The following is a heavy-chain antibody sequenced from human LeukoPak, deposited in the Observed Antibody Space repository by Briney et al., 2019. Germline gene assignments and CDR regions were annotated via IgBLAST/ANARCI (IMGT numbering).Heavy chain of an antibody. CDR1: GYTFTGYY. D-gene: IGHD3-22*01. CDR2: INPNSGGT. Sequence: GASVKVSCKASGYTFTGYYMHWVRQAPGQGLEWMGRINPNSGGTNYAQKFQGRVTMTRDTSISTAYKELSRLRSDDTAVYYCASEAYYYDSSGYYCLKWGQGTLVTVSS. CDR3: ASEAYYYDSSGYYCLK. J-gene: IGHJ4*02. V-gene: IGHV1-2*06.